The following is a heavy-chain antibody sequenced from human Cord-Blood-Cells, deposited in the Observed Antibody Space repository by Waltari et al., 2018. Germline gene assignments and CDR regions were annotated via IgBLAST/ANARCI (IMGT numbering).Heavy chain of an antibody. V-gene: IGHV4-34*01. CDR2: INHSGST. Sequence: QVQLQQWGAGRWKPSETLSITCAVYGGSFCGYYWSWIRQPPGKGLEWSGEINHSGSTNSNPSLKCRVTISVDTSKNQFSLKLSSVTAADTAGYYCASGSCDYWGQGTLVTVSS. CDR1: GGSFCGYY. J-gene: IGHJ4*02. CDR3: ASGSCDY.